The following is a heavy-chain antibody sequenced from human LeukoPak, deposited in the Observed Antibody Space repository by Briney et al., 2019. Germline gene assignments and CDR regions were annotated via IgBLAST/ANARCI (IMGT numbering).Heavy chain of an antibody. CDR2: IYYSGST. D-gene: IGHD1-26*01. Sequence: SETLSLTCTVSGSSISSYYWSWVRQPPGKGLEWIGYIYYSGSTNYNPSLKSRVTISVDTSKNQFSLKLSSVTAADTAVYYCARGIVGATTLWGQGTLVTVSS. V-gene: IGHV4-59*01. CDR3: ARGIVGATTL. J-gene: IGHJ4*02. CDR1: GSSISSYY.